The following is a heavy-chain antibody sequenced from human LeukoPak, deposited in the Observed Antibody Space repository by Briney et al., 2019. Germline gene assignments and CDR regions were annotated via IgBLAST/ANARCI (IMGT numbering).Heavy chain of an antibody. CDR3: ARVSSYGDSIMDD. V-gene: IGHV4-59*01. CDR2: IYYSGST. CDR1: GGSISSYY. Sequence: SETLSLTCTVSGGSISSYYWSWIRQPPGKGLEWIGYIYYSGSTNYNPSLKSRVTISVDTSKNQFSLKLSSVTAADTAVYYCARVSSYGDSIMDDWGKGTTVTISS. J-gene: IGHJ6*03. D-gene: IGHD4-17*01.